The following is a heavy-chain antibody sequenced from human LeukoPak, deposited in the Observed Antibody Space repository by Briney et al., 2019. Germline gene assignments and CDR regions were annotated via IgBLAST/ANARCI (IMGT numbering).Heavy chain of an antibody. J-gene: IGHJ4*02. CDR2: ISGSGGGT. CDR1: GVTFSSYV. V-gene: IGHV3-23*01. CDR3: AKAKGPKRELLIDY. D-gene: IGHD1-26*01. Sequence: GGSLRLSCEASGVTFSSYVMSWVRQAPGKGPEWVSGISGSGGGTYYADFVKGRFAISRDNSKNTLYLQMNSLRAEDTAVYYCAKAKGPKRELLIDYWGQGTLVTVSS.